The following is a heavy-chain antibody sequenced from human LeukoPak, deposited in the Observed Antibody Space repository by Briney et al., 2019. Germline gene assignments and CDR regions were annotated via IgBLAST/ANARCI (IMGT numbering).Heavy chain of an antibody. CDR3: ARQGIYCGGDCPVDY. Sequence: SQTLSLTCTVSGGSISSGGYYWSWIRQPAGKGLEWIGRIYTSGSTNYNPSLKSRVTMSVDTSKNQFSLKLSSVTAADTAVYYCARQGIYCGGDCPVDYWGQGTLVTISS. CDR1: GGSISSGGYY. J-gene: IGHJ4*02. D-gene: IGHD2-21*01. V-gene: IGHV4-61*02. CDR2: IYTSGST.